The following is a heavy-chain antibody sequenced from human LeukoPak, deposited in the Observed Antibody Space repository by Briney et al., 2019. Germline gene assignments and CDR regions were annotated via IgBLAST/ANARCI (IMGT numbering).Heavy chain of an antibody. D-gene: IGHD1-26*01. Sequence: ASVKVSCKASGGTFSSYAISWVRQAPGQGLEWMGGIIPIFGTANYAQKFQGRVTITADESTSTAYMELSSLRSEDTAVYYCARDHSGSYGGYFDYWGQGTLVTVSS. J-gene: IGHJ4*02. V-gene: IGHV1-69*13. CDR2: IIPIFGTA. CDR3: ARDHSGSYGGYFDY. CDR1: GGTFSSYA.